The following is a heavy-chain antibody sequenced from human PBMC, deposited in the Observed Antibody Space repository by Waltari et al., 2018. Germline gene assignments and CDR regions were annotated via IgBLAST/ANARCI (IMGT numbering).Heavy chain of an antibody. CDR2: ISGSGAE. CDR3: AKDDRYPDDVFGL. Sequence: EVQLMESGGGLVQPGGSLRRSCSASALTFSTYVITWVRQAPGKGLEWVCSISGSGAEWYAESVRGRFTISRDNPKNTVFLQMNSLRVEDTALYYCAKDDRYPDDVFGLWGLGTMVTVSS. CDR1: ALTFSTYV. J-gene: IGHJ3*01. D-gene: IGHD2-2*02. V-gene: IGHV3-23*01.